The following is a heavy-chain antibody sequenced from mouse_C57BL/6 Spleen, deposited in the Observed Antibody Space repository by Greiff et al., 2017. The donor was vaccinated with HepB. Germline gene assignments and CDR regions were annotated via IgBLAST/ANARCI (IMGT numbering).Heavy chain of an antibody. D-gene: IGHD4-1*01. CDR1: GYTFTSYW. CDR2: INPSNGGT. Sequence: VQLQQPGTELVKPGASVKLSCKASGYTFTSYWMHWVKQRPGQGLEWIGNINPSNGGTNYNEKFKSKATLTVDKSTSTAYMQLSCLTSEDSAVYYCARWEAGRRVYAMDYWGQGTSVTVSS. CDR3: ARWEAGRRVYAMDY. V-gene: IGHV1-53*01. J-gene: IGHJ4*01.